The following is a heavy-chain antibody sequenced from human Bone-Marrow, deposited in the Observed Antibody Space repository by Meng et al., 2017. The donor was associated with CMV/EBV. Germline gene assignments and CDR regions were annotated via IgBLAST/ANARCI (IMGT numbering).Heavy chain of an antibody. CDR1: GGSISSGDYY. Sequence: SETLSLTCTVSGGSISSGDYYWSWIRQPPGKGLEWIGYIYYSGSTNYSPSLKSRVTTSLDTSKNQFSLRLSSVTAADTAVYYCARVGSSTAFDFDNWGQGTLVTVSS. CDR3: ARVGSSTAFDFDN. V-gene: IGHV4-61*08. CDR2: IYYSGST. J-gene: IGHJ4*02. D-gene: IGHD2-2*01.